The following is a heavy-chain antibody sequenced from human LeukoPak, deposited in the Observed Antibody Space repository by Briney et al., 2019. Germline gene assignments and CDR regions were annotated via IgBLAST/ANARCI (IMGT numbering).Heavy chain of an antibody. D-gene: IGHD3-9*01. J-gene: IGHJ4*02. CDR2: IWYDGSNK. V-gene: IGHV3-33*01. CDR3: ARDGGFFDWYFDY. Sequence: PGRSLRLSCAASGFTFSSYGMHWVRQAPGKGLEWVAAIWYDGSNKYYADSVKGRFTISRDNSKNTLYLQMNSLRAEDTAVYYCARDGGFFDWYFDYWGQGTLVTVSS. CDR1: GFTFSSYG.